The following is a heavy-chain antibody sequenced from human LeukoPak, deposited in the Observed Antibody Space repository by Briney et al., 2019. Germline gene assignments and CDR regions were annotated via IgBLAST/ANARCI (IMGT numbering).Heavy chain of an antibody. CDR1: GGSISSSSYY. Sequence: SETLSLTCTVSGGSISSSSYYWGWIRQPPGKGLEWIGSIYYSGSTYYNPSLKSRVTISVDTSENQFSLKLSSVTAADTAVYYCARGEYCSGGSCYGDYYYYYGMDVWGQGTTVTVSS. D-gene: IGHD2-15*01. V-gene: IGHV4-39*07. CDR3: ARGEYCSGGSCYGDYYYYYGMDV. J-gene: IGHJ6*02. CDR2: IYYSGST.